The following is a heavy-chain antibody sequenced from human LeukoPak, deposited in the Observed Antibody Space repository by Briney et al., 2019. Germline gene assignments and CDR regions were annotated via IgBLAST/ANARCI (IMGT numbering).Heavy chain of an antibody. Sequence: GGSLRLSCAASGFTFSSYAMSWVRQAPGKGLEWVSAISGSGGSTYYADSVKGRFTISRDNSKNTLYLQMNSLRAEDTAVYYCAKNPQGDDDILTGYFPGGFDPWGQGTLVTVSS. V-gene: IGHV3-23*01. CDR3: AKNPQGDDDILTGYFPGGFDP. D-gene: IGHD3-9*01. CDR1: GFTFSSYA. J-gene: IGHJ5*02. CDR2: ISGSGGST.